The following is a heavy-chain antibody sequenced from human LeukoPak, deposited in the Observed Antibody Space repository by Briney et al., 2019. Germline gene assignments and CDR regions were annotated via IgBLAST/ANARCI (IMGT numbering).Heavy chain of an antibody. Sequence: GGSLRLSCAASGFTFSSYAMGWVRQAPGKGLEWVSLISWDGGNTYYADSVKGRFTISRDNSKNSLYLQMNSLRAEDTALYYCAKDMAAYYYSSGNIDYWGRGTLVTVSS. CDR3: AKDMAAYYYSSGNIDY. J-gene: IGHJ4*02. V-gene: IGHV3-43D*03. D-gene: IGHD3-10*01. CDR2: ISWDGGNT. CDR1: GFTFSSYA.